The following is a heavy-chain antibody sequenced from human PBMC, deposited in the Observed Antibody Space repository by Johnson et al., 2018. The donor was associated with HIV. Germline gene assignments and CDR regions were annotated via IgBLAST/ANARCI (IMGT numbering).Heavy chain of an antibody. J-gene: IGHJ3*02. Sequence: EHLVESGGGVVQPGKSLRLSCAASGFTFSNYAIHWVRQAPGKGLEWVANIKQDGSEKYYVDSVKGRFTISRDNAKNSLYLQMNSLRAEDTAVYYCARVGAAGVDAFDIWGQGTMVTVSS. V-gene: IGHV3-7*01. CDR1: GFTFSNYA. CDR3: ARVGAAGVDAFDI. CDR2: IKQDGSEK. D-gene: IGHD6-25*01.